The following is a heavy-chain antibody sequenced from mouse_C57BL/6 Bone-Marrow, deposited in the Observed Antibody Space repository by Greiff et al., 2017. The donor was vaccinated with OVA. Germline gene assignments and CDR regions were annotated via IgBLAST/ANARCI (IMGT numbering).Heavy chain of an antibody. Sequence: QVQLQQSGAELVRPGSSVKLSCKASGYTFTSYWMHWVKQRPIQGLEWIGNIDPSDSETHSNQKFKDQATLTVDKSSSTAYMQLSSLTSKDSAVYYGARGAIYDGYYGFAYWGQGTLVTVSA. CDR1: GYTFTSYW. V-gene: IGHV1-52*01. J-gene: IGHJ3*01. CDR2: IDPSDSET. D-gene: IGHD2-3*01. CDR3: ARGAIYDGYYGFAY.